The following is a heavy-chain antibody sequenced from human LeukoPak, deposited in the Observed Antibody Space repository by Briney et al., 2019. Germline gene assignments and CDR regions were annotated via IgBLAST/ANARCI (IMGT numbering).Heavy chain of an antibody. CDR3: AACSYYHDSSGYYPW. CDR1: SDSISRFY. D-gene: IGHD3-22*01. V-gene: IGHV4-59*01. J-gene: IGHJ4*02. Sequence: SETLSLTCTVSSDSISRFYWNWIRQPPGKGLEWIGYIHYSGSTNYNPSLKSRVTISVDSSKKQFSLTLSSVNAADTAVYYCAACSYYHDSSGYYPWWGQGTLVTVSS. CDR2: IHYSGST.